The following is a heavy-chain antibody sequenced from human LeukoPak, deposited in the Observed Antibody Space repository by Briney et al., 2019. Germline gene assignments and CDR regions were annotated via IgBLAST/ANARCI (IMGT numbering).Heavy chain of an antibody. V-gene: IGHV5-51*01. CDR2: IYPGDSNT. Sequence: GESLKISCKGSGYSFTSYSIGWVRQMPGKGLEWMGTIYPGDSNTTYSPSFQDQVTISADESISTAYLQWSSLRASDTAMYYCARGPVAVEYWGQGTLVTVSS. J-gene: IGHJ4*02. D-gene: IGHD6-19*01. CDR3: ARGPVAVEY. CDR1: GYSFTSYS.